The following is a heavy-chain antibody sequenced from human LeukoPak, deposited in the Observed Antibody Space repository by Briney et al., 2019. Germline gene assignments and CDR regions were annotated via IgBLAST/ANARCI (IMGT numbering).Heavy chain of an antibody. Sequence: SETLSLTCTVSGGSISSYYWSWIRQPPGKGLEWIGYIYYSGSTNYNPSLKSRVTISVDTSKNQFSLKLSAVTAADTAVYYCARGVYYYYYMDVWGKGTTVTVSS. CDR1: GGSISSYY. J-gene: IGHJ6*03. CDR3: ARGVYYYYYMDV. CDR2: IYYSGST. D-gene: IGHD6-6*01. V-gene: IGHV4-59*01.